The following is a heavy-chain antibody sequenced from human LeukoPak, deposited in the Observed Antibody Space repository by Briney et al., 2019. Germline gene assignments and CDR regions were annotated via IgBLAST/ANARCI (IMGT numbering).Heavy chain of an antibody. CDR1: GFTFDDYA. Sequence: PGGSLRLSCAASGFTFDDYAMHWLRQIPGKGLDWVSGISWDGGVIGYADSAKGRFTISRDNAKRYLYLQMNSLTTEDTAWYYCAKDVGKGVGAPSDWGRGILVTVSS. V-gene: IGHV3-9*01. D-gene: IGHD1-26*01. CDR2: ISWDGGVI. J-gene: IGHJ4*02. CDR3: AKDVGKGVGAPSD.